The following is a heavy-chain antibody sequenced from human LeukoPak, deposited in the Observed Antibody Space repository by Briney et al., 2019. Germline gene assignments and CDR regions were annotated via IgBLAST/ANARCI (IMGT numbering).Heavy chain of an antibody. V-gene: IGHV3-23*01. CDR3: AKGGGYGSGSYYIPIY. CDR1: GGSFSGYY. D-gene: IGHD3-10*01. Sequence: PSETLSLTCAVYGGSFSGYYWSWIRQPPGKGLEWVSAISGSGGSTYYADSVKGRFTISRDNSKNTLYLQMNSLRAEDTAVYYCAKGGGYGSGSYYIPIYWGQGTLVTVSS. J-gene: IGHJ4*02. CDR2: ISGSGGST.